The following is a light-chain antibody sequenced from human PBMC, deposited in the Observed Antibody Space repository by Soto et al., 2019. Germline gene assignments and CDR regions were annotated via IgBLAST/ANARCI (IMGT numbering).Light chain of an antibody. J-gene: IGKJ1*01. Sequence: EIVLTQSPGTLSLSPGETTTLSCRASQSVTSNSFAWYQQKPGQAPRLLIYGASIRAIGISDRFSGSGSGTDFTLTISRLEPEDFAVYYCQQCGSSLWTFGQGTKVDIK. V-gene: IGKV3-20*01. CDR3: QQCGSSLWT. CDR1: QSVTSNS. CDR2: GAS.